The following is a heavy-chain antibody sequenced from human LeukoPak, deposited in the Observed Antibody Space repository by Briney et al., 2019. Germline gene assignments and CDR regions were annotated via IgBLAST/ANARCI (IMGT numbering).Heavy chain of an antibody. J-gene: IGHJ6*03. CDR1: GFTFSSYG. Sequence: GGSLRLSCAASGFTFSSYGMNWVRQAPGKGLEWVSYISSSGSTIYYADSVKGRFTISRDNAKNSLYLQMNSLRAEDTAVYYCAKDREEWFGEFLAHYYYYMDVWGKGTTVTVSS. V-gene: IGHV3-48*03. D-gene: IGHD3-10*01. CDR2: ISSSGSTI. CDR3: AKDREEWFGEFLAHYYYYMDV.